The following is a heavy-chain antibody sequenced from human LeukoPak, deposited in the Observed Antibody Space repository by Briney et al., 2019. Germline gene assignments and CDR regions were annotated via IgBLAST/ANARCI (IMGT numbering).Heavy chain of an antibody. J-gene: IGHJ4*02. CDR2: INHSGST. V-gene: IGHV4-34*01. D-gene: IGHD1-26*01. Sequence: SETLSLTCAVYGGSFSGYYWSWIRQPPGKGLEWIGEINHSGSTNYNPSLKSRVTISVDTSKNQFSLKLSSVTAADTAVYYCARGLGANPPGGYWGQETLVTVSS. CDR3: ARGLGANPPGGY. CDR1: GGSFSGYY.